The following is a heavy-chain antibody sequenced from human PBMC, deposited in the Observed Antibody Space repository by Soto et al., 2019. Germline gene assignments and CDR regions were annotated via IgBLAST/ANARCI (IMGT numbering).Heavy chain of an antibody. J-gene: IGHJ4*02. D-gene: IGHD6-25*01. CDR1: GFSFSNSG. CDR3: AKNGLSNSPSAVDS. Sequence: EVQLLESGGGLAQPGGSLRLSFVTSGFSFSNSGMSWVRQAPGKGLDWVSGISGNGRNTYYTDSVTGRFLVSRDNSGNTLFLQMNSLRAEDAAIYFCAKNGLSNSPSAVDSWGQGTLVTVSS. V-gene: IGHV3-23*01. CDR2: ISGNGRNT.